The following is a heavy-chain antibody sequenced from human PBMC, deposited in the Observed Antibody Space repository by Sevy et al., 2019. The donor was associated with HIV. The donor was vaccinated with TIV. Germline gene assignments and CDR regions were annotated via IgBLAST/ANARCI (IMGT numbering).Heavy chain of an antibody. D-gene: IGHD6-13*01. CDR2: ISAYNGNT. V-gene: IGHV1-18*01. CDR1: GYTFTSYG. J-gene: IGHJ3*02. Sequence: ASMKVSCKASGYTFTSYGISWVRQAPGQGLEWMGWISAYNGNTNYAQKLQGRVTMTTDTSTSTAYMELRSLRSDDTAVYYCARDRAGRSSSSWDRIDDFDIWGQGAMVTVSS. CDR3: ARDRAGRSSSSWDRIDDFDI.